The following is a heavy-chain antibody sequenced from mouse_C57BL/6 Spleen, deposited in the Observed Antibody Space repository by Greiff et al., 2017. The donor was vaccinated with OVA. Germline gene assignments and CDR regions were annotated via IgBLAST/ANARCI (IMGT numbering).Heavy chain of an antibody. V-gene: IGHV1-55*01. Sequence: QVQLQQSGAELVKPGASVKMSCKASGYTFTSYWITWVKQRPGQGLEWIGDIYPGSGSTNYNEKFKSKATLTVDTSSSTAYMQLSSLTSEDSAVYYCARYYGSSEENYFDYWGQGTTLTVSS. CDR3: ARYYGSSEENYFDY. J-gene: IGHJ2*01. D-gene: IGHD1-1*01. CDR2: IYPGSGST. CDR1: GYTFTSYW.